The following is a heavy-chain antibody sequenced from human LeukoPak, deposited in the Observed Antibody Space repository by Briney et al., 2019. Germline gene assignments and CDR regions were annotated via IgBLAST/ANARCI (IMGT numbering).Heavy chain of an antibody. Sequence: SGTLSLTCAVSGGSISSSNWWSWVRQPPGKGLEWIGEIYHSGSTNYNPSLKSRVTISVDKSKNQFSLKLSSVTAADTAVYYCARDRRELLWFGELYSNAFDIWGQGTMVTVSS. J-gene: IGHJ3*02. CDR1: GGSISSSNW. V-gene: IGHV4-4*02. CDR2: IYHSGST. CDR3: ARDRRELLWFGELYSNAFDI. D-gene: IGHD3-10*01.